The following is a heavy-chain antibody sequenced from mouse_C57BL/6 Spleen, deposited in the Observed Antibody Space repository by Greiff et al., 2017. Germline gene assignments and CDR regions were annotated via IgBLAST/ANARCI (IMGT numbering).Heavy chain of an antibody. D-gene: IGHD1-1*01. CDR2: IDPSDSYT. J-gene: IGHJ2*01. Sequence: QVQLQQPGAELVMPGASVKLSCKASGYTFTSYWMHWVKQRPGQGLEWIGEIDPSDSYTNYNQKFKGKSTLTVDKSSSTAYMQLSSLTSEDAAVYYCARGDGSSWDYWGQGTTRTVSS. CDR3: ARGDGSSWDY. CDR1: GYTFTSYW. V-gene: IGHV1-69*01.